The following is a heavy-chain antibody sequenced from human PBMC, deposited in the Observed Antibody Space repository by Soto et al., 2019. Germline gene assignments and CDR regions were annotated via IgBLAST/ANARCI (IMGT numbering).Heavy chain of an antibody. CDR1: GFTFSNYA. Sequence: PGGSLRLSCAASGFTFSNYALSWVRQAPGRGLEWVSSINPSGSNSYYADSVKGRFTLSRDNSKNTVYLQMNSLKAEDTALYYCERSGSYSWLPYWGQGTLVTVSS. CDR2: INPSGSNS. V-gene: IGHV3-23*01. J-gene: IGHJ4*02. D-gene: IGHD1-26*01. CDR3: ERSGSYSWLPY.